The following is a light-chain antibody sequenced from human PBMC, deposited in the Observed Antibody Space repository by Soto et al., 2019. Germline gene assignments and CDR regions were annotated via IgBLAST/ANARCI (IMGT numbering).Light chain of an antibody. J-gene: IGKJ1*01. CDR2: GTS. CDR3: QHSFRWT. CDR1: QTISSNY. V-gene: IGKV3-20*01. Sequence: EIVLTQSPGTLSVSPGERATLSCRASQTISSNYLAWYQQKPGQAPSLLIYGTSSRATGIPDRFSGSGSGTDFPLTISRLGPEGSAIYYCQHSFRWTFGQGTKVEI.